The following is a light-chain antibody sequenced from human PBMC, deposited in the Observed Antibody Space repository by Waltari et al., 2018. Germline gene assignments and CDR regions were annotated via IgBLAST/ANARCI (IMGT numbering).Light chain of an antibody. Sequence: QSGLTQPPSVSGAPGQRVTISCTGSSSNIGEGYDVHWYQLLPGTAPKLLIFGDNNRPSGVPDRFSGSKSGTSASLAITGLQAKDEAVYYCQSYDSSLSGSIFGGGTKLTVL. CDR2: GDN. CDR3: QSYDSSLSGSI. CDR1: SSNIGEGYD. V-gene: IGLV1-40*01. J-gene: IGLJ2*01.